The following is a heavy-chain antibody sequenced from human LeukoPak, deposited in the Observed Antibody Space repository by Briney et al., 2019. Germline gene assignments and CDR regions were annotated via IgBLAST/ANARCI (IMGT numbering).Heavy chain of an antibody. CDR1: GYSISSGYY. D-gene: IGHD3-22*01. CDR3: AIDSPLDSSGYYYFDY. V-gene: IGHV4-38-2*02. J-gene: IGHJ4*02. Sequence: SETLSLTCTGSGYSISSGYYWGWIRQPPGKGLEWVGSIYHSGSTYYNPSLKSRVTISVDTSKNQFSLKLSSVTAADTAVYYCAIDSPLDSSGYYYFDYWGQGTLVTVSS. CDR2: IYHSGST.